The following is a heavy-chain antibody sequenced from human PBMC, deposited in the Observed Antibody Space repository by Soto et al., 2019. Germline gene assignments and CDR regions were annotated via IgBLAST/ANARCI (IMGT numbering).Heavy chain of an antibody. CDR1: GGSISSYY. Sequence: PSETLSLTCTVSGGSISSYYWSWIRQPPGKGLEWIGYIYYSGSTNYNPSLKSRVTISVDTSKNQFSLKLSSVTAADTAVYYCARGRDGYNYDFDYWGQGTLVTVSS. CDR3: ARGRDGYNYDFDY. V-gene: IGHV4-59*01. CDR2: IYYSGST. D-gene: IGHD5-12*01. J-gene: IGHJ4*02.